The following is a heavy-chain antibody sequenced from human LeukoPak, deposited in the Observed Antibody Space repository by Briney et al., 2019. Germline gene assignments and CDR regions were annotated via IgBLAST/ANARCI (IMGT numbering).Heavy chain of an antibody. V-gene: IGHV4-59*08. Sequence: SETLPLTCTVSGGSMSNDYWSWIRQPPGKGLEWIGYIYYSGSTNYNPSLKSRLTISVDMSKKQFSLRLSSVTAADTAVYYCARRSSGYPYFFDDWGQGTLVTVSS. CDR3: ARRSSGYPYFFDD. J-gene: IGHJ4*02. CDR2: IYYSGST. D-gene: IGHD3-22*01. CDR1: GGSMSNDY.